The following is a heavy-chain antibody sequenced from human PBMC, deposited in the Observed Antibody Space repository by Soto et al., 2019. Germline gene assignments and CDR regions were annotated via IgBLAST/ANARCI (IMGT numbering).Heavy chain of an antibody. Sequence: EVQLLESGGGLVQPGGSLRLSCAASGFTFSSYAMSWVRQAPGKGLEWVSAISGSGGSTYYADSVKGRFTISRDNANNTLYLQMNSLRAEDTAAYYCAKDGSGWHSVVYYGMDVWGQGTTVTVSS. D-gene: IGHD6-19*01. CDR1: GFTFSSYA. CDR2: ISGSGGST. V-gene: IGHV3-23*01. J-gene: IGHJ6*02. CDR3: AKDGSGWHSVVYYGMDV.